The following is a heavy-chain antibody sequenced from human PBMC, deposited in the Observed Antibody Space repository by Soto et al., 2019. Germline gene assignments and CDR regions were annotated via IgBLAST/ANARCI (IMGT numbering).Heavy chain of an antibody. J-gene: IGHJ4*02. Sequence: EVQVVESGGAWVQPGRSLRLSCSTSGFTFGAYTMTWFRQAPGKGLEWVAFIRGEDYGGTTEYAASVKGRFTVSRDNSKGVAYLEMNNLTSDDTDVYYCTRVAAAAGDHWGRGTLVPVSS. CDR1: GFTFGAYT. CDR2: IRGEDYGGTT. D-gene: IGHD6-13*01. V-gene: IGHV3-49*03. CDR3: TRVAAAAGDH.